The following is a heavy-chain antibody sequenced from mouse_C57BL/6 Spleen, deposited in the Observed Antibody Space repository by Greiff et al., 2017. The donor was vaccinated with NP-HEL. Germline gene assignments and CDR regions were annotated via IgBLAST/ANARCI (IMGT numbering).Heavy chain of an antibody. D-gene: IGHD1-1*01. CDR2: ISNLAYSI. CDR3: ARHGSSYRYFDV. Sequence: EVKLVESGGGLVQPGGSLKLSCAASGFTFSDYGMAWVRQAPRKGPEWVAFISNLAYSIYYADTVTGRFTISRENAKNTLYLEMSSLRSEDTAMYYCARHGSSYRYFDVWGTGTTVTVSS. J-gene: IGHJ1*03. V-gene: IGHV5-15*01. CDR1: GFTFSDYG.